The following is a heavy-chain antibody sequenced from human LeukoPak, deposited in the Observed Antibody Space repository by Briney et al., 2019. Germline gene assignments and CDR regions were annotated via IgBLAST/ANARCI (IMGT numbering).Heavy chain of an antibody. CDR2: ISYDGSNK. CDR1: GFSFSSYA. CDR3: ARGLHFRVYDSSDYYPY. V-gene: IGHV3-30*04. J-gene: IGHJ4*02. Sequence: PGGSLRLSCAASGFSFSSYAMHWVRQAPGKGLEWVAVISYDGSNKYYADSVKGRFTIPRDNAKNSLYLQMNSLRAEDTAVYYCARGLHFRVYDSSDYYPYWGQGTLVTVSS. D-gene: IGHD3-22*01.